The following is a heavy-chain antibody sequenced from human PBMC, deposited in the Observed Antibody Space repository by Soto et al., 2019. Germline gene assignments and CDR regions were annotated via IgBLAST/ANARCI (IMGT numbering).Heavy chain of an antibody. Sequence: SETLSLTCAGSGGSFSGYYWTWIRQPPGTGLEWIGEINPSGSTNYNPSLKSRVTILVDTSKNQFSLKLTSVTAADTAVYYCAREKITISFNYWGQGTLVTVS. CDR2: INPSGST. D-gene: IGHD3-10*01. CDR1: GGSFSGYY. CDR3: AREKITISFNY. J-gene: IGHJ4*02. V-gene: IGHV4-34*01.